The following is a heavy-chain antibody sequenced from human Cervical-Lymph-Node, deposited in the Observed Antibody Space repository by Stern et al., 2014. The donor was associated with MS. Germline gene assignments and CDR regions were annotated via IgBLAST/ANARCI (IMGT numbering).Heavy chain of an antibody. J-gene: IGHJ6*02. CDR2: VTHSGHT. Sequence: QVQLQESGPGLVKPSETLSVTCSVSGGSVRNSNYYWAWIRQPPGKGLEWIGSVTHSGHTFNSPSLQSRVPMPVETSQTGVSLRLLSVTAADTAVYFCARDLSSVMDVWGQGTTVTVSS. V-gene: IGHV4-39*01. CDR1: GGSVRNSNYY. CDR3: ARDLSSVMDV. D-gene: IGHD6-6*01.